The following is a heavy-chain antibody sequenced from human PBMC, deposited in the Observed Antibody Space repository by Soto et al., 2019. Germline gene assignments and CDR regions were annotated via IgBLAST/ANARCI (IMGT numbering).Heavy chain of an antibody. J-gene: IGHJ5*02. CDR3: ARDRGPSSGFYTGWFGP. D-gene: IGHD3-22*01. CDR2: IVPIFGTA. Sequence: QVQLVQSGAEVKKPGSSVKVSCKASGGTFSSYAITWVRQAPGQGLEWMGGIVPIFGTANYAQKFQGGVTVTADEATSTAYMALSSLRSGPTAVYYCARDRGPSSGFYTGWFGPWGQGTLVTVSS. CDR1: GGTFSSYA. V-gene: IGHV1-69*12.